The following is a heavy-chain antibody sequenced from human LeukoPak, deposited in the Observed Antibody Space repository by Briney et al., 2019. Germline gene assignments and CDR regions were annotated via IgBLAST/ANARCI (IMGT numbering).Heavy chain of an antibody. Sequence: ASVKVSCKASGYTFASYGISWVRQAPGQGLEWMGWISAYNGNANYAQKLQGRVTITTDESTSTAYMELSSLRSEDTAVYYCARSGIYSYYYYYMDVWGKGTTVTVSS. CDR2: ISAYNGNA. D-gene: IGHD2-15*01. J-gene: IGHJ6*03. CDR3: ARSGIYSYYYYYMDV. CDR1: GYTFASYG. V-gene: IGHV1-18*01.